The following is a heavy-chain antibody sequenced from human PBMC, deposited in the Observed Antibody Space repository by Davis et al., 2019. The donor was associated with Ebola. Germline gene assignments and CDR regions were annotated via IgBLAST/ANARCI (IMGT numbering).Heavy chain of an antibody. Sequence: GESLKISCAASGFTFSSRGMHWVRQAPGKGLEWVAVISYDGRNKFYADSVKGRFTISRDNAKNSLYLQMNSLRPEDTAVYYCARGGGIRITVFGVVTSNSFDYWGQGSLITVSS. CDR1: GFTFSSRG. CDR3: ARGGGIRITVFGVVTSNSFDY. V-gene: IGHV3-33*05. J-gene: IGHJ4*02. D-gene: IGHD3-3*01. CDR2: ISYDGRNK.